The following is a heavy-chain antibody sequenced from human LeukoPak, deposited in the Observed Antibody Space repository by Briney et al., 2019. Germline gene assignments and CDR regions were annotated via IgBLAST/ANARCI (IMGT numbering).Heavy chain of an antibody. D-gene: IGHD6-25*01. CDR1: GYTFTDHY. J-gene: IGHJ5*02. CDR3: ARQAATGAWLDP. CDR2: IKPNTGGT. Sequence: ASVKVSCKASGYTFTDHYMHWVRQAPGQGFEWMGWIKPNTGGTHYAQKFQGRVTMTTHTSISTAYMELSSLTSDDTAVYYCARQAATGAWLDPWGQGTLVTVSS. V-gene: IGHV1-2*02.